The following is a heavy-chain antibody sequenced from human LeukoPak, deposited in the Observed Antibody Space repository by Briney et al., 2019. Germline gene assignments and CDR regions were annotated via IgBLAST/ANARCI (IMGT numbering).Heavy chain of an antibody. CDR1: GYTFTGYY. CDR3: AGARIVGATPLDY. V-gene: IGHV1-2*02. Sequence: GASVKVSCKASGYTFTGYYMHWVRQAPGQGLEWMGWINPNSGGTNYAQKFQGRVTMTRDTSISTAYMELSRLRSDDTAVYYCAGARIVGATPLDYWGQGTLVTVSS. J-gene: IGHJ4*02. D-gene: IGHD1-26*01. CDR2: INPNSGGT.